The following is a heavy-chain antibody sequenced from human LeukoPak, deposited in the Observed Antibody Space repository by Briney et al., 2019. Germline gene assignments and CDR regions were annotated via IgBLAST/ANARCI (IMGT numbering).Heavy chain of an antibody. CDR2: INPNSGGT. CDR3: ATPYDYVWGSPMDV. Sequence: ASVKVSCKASGYTFTGYYKHWVRQAPGQGLEWMGRINPNSGGTNYAQKFQGRVTMTRDTSISTAYMELSRLRSDDTAVYYCATPYDYVWGSPMDVWGKGTTVTVSS. CDR1: GYTFTGYY. V-gene: IGHV1-2*06. J-gene: IGHJ6*03. D-gene: IGHD3-16*01.